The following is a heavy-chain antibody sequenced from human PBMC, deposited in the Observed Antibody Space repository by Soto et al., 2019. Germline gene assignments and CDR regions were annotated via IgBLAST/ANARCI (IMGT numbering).Heavy chain of an antibody. CDR1: GFTFSSYS. Sequence: EVQLVESGGGLVQPGGSLRLSCAASGFTFSSYSMNWVRQAPGKGLEWVSYISRSSSTIYYADYVKGRFTISRDNAKNSLYLQMNSLRAEDTAVYYCARLPLYYDILTGASDYWGQGTLVTVSS. V-gene: IGHV3-48*01. D-gene: IGHD3-9*01. CDR3: ARLPLYYDILTGASDY. CDR2: ISRSSSTI. J-gene: IGHJ4*02.